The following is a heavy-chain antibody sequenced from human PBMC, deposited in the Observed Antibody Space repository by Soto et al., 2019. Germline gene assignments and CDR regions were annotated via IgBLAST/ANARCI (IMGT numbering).Heavy chain of an antibody. D-gene: IGHD6-13*01. CDR2: ISPFNGHT. J-gene: IGHJ5*02. Sequence: QVQLVQSGTEVKKPGASVKVSCKTSGYTFINFGIGWVRQAPGQGLEWMGWISPFNGHTHYAQKFQGRVSLTTDTATSTAFLELRSLTYDDTAVYYCAREPPRAPAGLNYFDPWGQGTLVTVSS. V-gene: IGHV1-18*01. CDR1: GYTFINFG. CDR3: AREPPRAPAGLNYFDP.